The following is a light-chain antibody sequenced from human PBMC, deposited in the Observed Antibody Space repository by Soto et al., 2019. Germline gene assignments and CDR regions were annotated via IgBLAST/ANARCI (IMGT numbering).Light chain of an antibody. Sequence: IVLTQSPATLSLSPGERATLSCRARQTVSTYLSWYQHKPGQAPRLLIYGASKRATGIPARFSGSGSGTVFTLTISSLEPEDSAVYYCHQRYNWLTFGGGTKVEIK. V-gene: IGKV3-11*01. CDR3: HQRYNWLT. CDR1: QTVSTY. CDR2: GAS. J-gene: IGKJ4*01.